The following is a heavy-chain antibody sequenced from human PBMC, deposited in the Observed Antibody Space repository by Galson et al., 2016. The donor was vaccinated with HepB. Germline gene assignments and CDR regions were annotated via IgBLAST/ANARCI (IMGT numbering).Heavy chain of an antibody. CDR1: GFSLSTSGVG. V-gene: IGHV2-5*01. Sequence: PALVKPTQTLTLTCAFSGFSLSTSGVGVGWIRQPPGKALEWLALIYWNDHTRYSPSLQIRLTITKDTSKKQVVLTMTNMDPVDTATYFCALTGSYQASDGFDIWGQGTMVTVSS. CDR3: ALTGSYQASDGFDI. J-gene: IGHJ3*02. D-gene: IGHD1-26*01. CDR2: IYWNDHT.